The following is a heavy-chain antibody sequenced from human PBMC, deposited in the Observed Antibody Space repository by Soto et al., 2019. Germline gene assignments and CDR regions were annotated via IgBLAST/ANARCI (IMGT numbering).Heavy chain of an antibody. CDR2: IIPILGIA. CDR3: ASKSAGGVVVVAASES. D-gene: IGHD2-15*01. Sequence: SVKVSCKASGGTFSSYTISWVRQAPGQGLEWMGRIIPILGIANYAQKFQGRVTITADKSTSTAYMELSSLRSEDTAVYYCASKSAGGVVVVAASESWGQGTLVTVSS. J-gene: IGHJ4*02. CDR1: GGTFSSYT. V-gene: IGHV1-69*02.